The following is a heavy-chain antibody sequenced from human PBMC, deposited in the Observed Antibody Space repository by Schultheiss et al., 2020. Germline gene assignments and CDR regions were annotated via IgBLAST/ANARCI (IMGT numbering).Heavy chain of an antibody. J-gene: IGHJ4*02. CDR1: GGSFSGYY. D-gene: IGHD3-10*01. Sequence: SQTLSLTCAVYGGSFSGYYWSWIRQPPGKGLEWIGEINHSGSTNYNPSLKSRVTISVDTSKNQFSLKLSSVTAADTAVYYCARAWYYGSGSLRDQIDYWGQGTLVTVSS. CDR2: INHSGST. V-gene: IGHV4-34*01. CDR3: ARAWYYGSGSLRDQIDY.